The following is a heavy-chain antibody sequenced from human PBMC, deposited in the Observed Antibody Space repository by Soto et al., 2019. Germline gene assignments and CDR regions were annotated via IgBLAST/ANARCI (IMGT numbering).Heavy chain of an antibody. J-gene: IGHJ4*01. CDR2: ISSSSSTI. V-gene: IGHV3-48*02. CDR1: GFTFSSYS. Sequence: GGSLRLSCAASGFTFSSYSMNWVRQAPGKGLEWVSYISSSSSTIYYADSVKGRFTISRDNAKNSLYLQMNSLRDEDTALYYCAIDLPSFLCYYDRSGYDYWGHVSLFIVAS. D-gene: IGHD3-22*01. CDR3: AIDLPSFLCYYDRSGYDY.